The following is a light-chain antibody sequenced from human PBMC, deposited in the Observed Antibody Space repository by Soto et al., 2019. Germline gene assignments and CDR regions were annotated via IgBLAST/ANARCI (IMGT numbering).Light chain of an antibody. CDR3: QYYDSSLSGWV. J-gene: IGLJ3*02. CDR1: SSNIGAGYN. CDR2: GNS. Sequence: QSVLTQPPSVSGAPGQRVTISCTGSSSNIGAGYNVHWYQQLPGTAPKLLIYGNSNRPSGVPDRFSGSKSGTSASLAITGLQAEDGPYYDCQYYDSSLSGWVFGGGTKLAVL. V-gene: IGLV1-40*01.